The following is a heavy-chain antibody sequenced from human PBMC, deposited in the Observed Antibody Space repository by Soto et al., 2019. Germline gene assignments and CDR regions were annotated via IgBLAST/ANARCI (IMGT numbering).Heavy chain of an antibody. CDR2: IYYIDTT. V-gene: IGHV4-39*01. CDR3: ISRTVTTCNAFDI. D-gene: IGHD4-17*01. CDR1: GGSISSSNYY. J-gene: IGHJ3*02. Sequence: QVQLQESGPGLVKPSETLSLTCTVSGGSISSSNYYWGWIRQPPGKGLEWIGSIYYIDTTYYNPSLKSRVTISLDTSKNLFSLKLSAVTVAETAVYYCISRTVTTCNAFDIWGQGTMVTVSS.